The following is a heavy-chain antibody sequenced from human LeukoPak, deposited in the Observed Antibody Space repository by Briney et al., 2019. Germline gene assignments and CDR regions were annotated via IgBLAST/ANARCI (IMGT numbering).Heavy chain of an antibody. D-gene: IGHD6-13*01. Sequence: ASVKVSCKASGYTFTDYYMHWVRQAPGQGLEWMGWINPNSGGTNYAQKSQGRVTMTGDTSISTAYMELSRLRSDDTAVYYCARARHSSSSWYWFDPWGQGTLVTVSS. J-gene: IGHJ5*02. CDR2: INPNSGGT. CDR1: GYTFTDYY. CDR3: ARARHSSSSWYWFDP. V-gene: IGHV1-2*02.